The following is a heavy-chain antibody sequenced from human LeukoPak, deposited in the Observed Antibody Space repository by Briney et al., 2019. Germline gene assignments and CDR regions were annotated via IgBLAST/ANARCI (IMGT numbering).Heavy chain of an antibody. CDR1: GFTFSSYA. CDR2: ISGSGGST. V-gene: IGHV3-23*01. Sequence: GGSLRLSCAASGFTFSSYAMSWVRQAPGKGLEWVSAISGSGGSTYYADSVKGRFTISRDNSKNTLYLQMNSLRAEDTAVYYCAKDLYYGSGSYLDYWGQGTLVTVSS. D-gene: IGHD3-10*01. CDR3: AKDLYYGSGSYLDY. J-gene: IGHJ4*02.